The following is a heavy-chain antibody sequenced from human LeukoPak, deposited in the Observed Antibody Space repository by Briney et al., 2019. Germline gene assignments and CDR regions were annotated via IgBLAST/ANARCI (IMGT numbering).Heavy chain of an antibody. J-gene: IGHJ4*02. D-gene: IGHD1-26*01. CDR3: SGESGPFCPFGY. Sequence: SGTLSLTCGVSGGXISGTNCWSWVRQPPGQGLEWIGEISLAGQTNYNPSLNGRVTMSLDKSSNQLSLHLTSVTAADTATYYCSGESGPFCPFGYWGQGTLVIVSS. V-gene: IGHV4-4*02. CDR2: ISLAGQT. CDR1: GGXISGTNC.